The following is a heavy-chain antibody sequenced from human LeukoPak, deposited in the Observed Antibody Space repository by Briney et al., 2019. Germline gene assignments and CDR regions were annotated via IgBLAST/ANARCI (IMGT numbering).Heavy chain of an antibody. D-gene: IGHD5-12*01. Sequence: SETLSLTCTVSGGSISSYYWSWIRQPPGKGLEWIGYIYYSGSTNYNPSPKSRVTISVDTSKNQFSLKLSSVTAADTAVYYCARGRGYNYGMDVWGQGTTVTVSS. CDR2: IYYSGST. CDR1: GGSISSYY. CDR3: ARGRGYNYGMDV. V-gene: IGHV4-59*01. J-gene: IGHJ6*02.